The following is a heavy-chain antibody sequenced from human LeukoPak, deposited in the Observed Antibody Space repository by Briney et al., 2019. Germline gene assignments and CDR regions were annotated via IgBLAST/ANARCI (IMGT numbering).Heavy chain of an antibody. D-gene: IGHD3-10*01. CDR3: ARDMDGYFDY. CDR1: GFTFTSNN. CDR2: ISSSSSYM. V-gene: IGHV3-21*01. J-gene: IGHJ4*02. Sequence: GGTLRLSCAASGFTFTSNNMNWVRQAPAKGLEWVSCISSSSSYMYYADSVKGRFTISRDNAKNSLYLQMNSLRAEDTAVYHCARDMDGYFDYWGQGTLVTVSS.